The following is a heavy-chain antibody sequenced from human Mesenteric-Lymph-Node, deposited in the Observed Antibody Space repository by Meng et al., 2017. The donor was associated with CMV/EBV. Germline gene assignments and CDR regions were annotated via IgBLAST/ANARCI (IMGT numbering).Heavy chain of an antibody. CDR2: IIPIFGTA. V-gene: IGHV1-69*05. CDR3: ATGGAYYYDSSGYSGGYFQH. Sequence: SYAISWVRKAPGQGLEWMGGIIPIFGTANYAQKFQGRVTITTDESTSTAYMELSSLRSEDTAVYYCATGGAYYYDSSGYSGGYFQHWGQGTLVTVSS. CDR1: SYA. D-gene: IGHD3-22*01. J-gene: IGHJ1*01.